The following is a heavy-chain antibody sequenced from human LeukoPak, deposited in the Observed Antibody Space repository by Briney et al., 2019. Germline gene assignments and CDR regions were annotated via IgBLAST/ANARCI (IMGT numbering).Heavy chain of an antibody. CDR3: ARAYQQQYSSSWYDFDY. V-gene: IGHV4-31*03. Sequence: PSETLSLTCTVSGGSISSGGYYWSWIRQHPGKGLEWIGYIYYSGSTYYNPSLKSRVTISVDTSKNQFSLKLSSVTAADTAVYYCARAYQQQYSSSWYDFDYWGQGTLVTVSS. D-gene: IGHD6-13*01. CDR2: IYYSGST. CDR1: GGSISSGGYY. J-gene: IGHJ4*02.